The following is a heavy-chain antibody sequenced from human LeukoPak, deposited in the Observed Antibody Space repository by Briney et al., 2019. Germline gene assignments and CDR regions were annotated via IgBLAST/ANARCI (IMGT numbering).Heavy chain of an antibody. CDR3: ANGPIAVAGTFDY. CDR2: INSDGSWT. CDR1: GNYW. Sequence: GGSLRLSCAASGNYWMHWVRQAPGKGLVWVSHINSDGSWTSYADSVKGRFTISKDNAKNTVYLQMNSLRAEDTAVYYCANGPIAVAGTFDYWGQGTLVTVSS. D-gene: IGHD6-19*01. V-gene: IGHV3-74*01. J-gene: IGHJ4*02.